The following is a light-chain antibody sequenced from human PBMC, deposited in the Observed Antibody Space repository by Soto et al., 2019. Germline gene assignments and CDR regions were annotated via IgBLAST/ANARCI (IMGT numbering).Light chain of an antibody. J-gene: IGKJ2*01. CDR1: QSVSSSY. Sequence: EIVLTQSPGTLSLSPGERATLSCRASQSVSSSYLAWYQQKPGQAPRLIIYGASSRATGIPDRFSGSGSGTDFSLTISRLEPEDFAVYYCQHYDSSPSYTFGQGTKLEIK. CDR2: GAS. CDR3: QHYDSSPSYT. V-gene: IGKV3-20*01.